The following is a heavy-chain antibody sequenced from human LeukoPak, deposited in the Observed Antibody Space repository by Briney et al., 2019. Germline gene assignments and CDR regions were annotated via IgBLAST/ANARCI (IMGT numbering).Heavy chain of an antibody. CDR3: AKSYASGSSKFDY. J-gene: IGHJ4*02. CDR2: INSDGSST. D-gene: IGHD3-10*01. Sequence: GGSLRLSCAASGFTFSSYWMHWVRQGPGKGLVWVSRINSDGSSTSYADSVKGRFTISRDNAKNTLYLQMSSLRAEDTAVYYCAKSYASGSSKFDYWGQGTLVTVSS. V-gene: IGHV3-74*01. CDR1: GFTFSSYW.